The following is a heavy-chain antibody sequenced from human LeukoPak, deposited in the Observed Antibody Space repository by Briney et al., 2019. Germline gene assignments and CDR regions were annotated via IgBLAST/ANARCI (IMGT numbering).Heavy chain of an antibody. CDR3: ARTYYFDSSGRLYFFDY. D-gene: IGHD3-22*01. CDR1: GDTISSGGYF. V-gene: IGHV4-31*03. CDR2: IYYSGST. J-gene: IGHJ4*02. Sequence: SETLSLTCTVSGDTISSGGYFWSWIRQHPGKGLEWIGYIYYSGSTYYNPSPKSRVTISVDTSKSQFSLKLTSVTAADTAVYYCARTYYFDSSGRLYFFDYWGQGTLVTVSS.